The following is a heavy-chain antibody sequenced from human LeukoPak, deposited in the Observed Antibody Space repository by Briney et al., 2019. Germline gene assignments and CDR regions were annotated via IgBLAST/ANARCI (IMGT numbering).Heavy chain of an antibody. J-gene: IGHJ4*02. CDR3: TADLPSVGTGWNDIDY. CDR2: IWYDESNE. Sequence: PGGPLRLSCAASGFTFSSFVMHWVRQAPGKGLEWVAVIWYDESNEYYADSVKGRFTISRDDSKSTLYLQMNSLKTEDTAVYYCTADLPSVGTGWNDIDYWGQGTLVTVSS. V-gene: IGHV3-33*01. CDR1: GFTFSSFV. D-gene: IGHD1-1*01.